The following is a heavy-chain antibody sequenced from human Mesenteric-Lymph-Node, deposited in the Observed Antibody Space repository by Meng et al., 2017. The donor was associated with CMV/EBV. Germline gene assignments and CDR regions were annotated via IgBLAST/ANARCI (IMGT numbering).Heavy chain of an antibody. CDR1: GFTFDTYA. Sequence: LSCVASGFTFDTYAMSWVRQAPGKGLEWVADINWDAGNVDYTDSVKGRFIISRDNAKRSVFLQMNSLRAEDTALYFCAKGSGLDKFDVWGPGTLVTVSS. J-gene: IGHJ4*02. CDR3: AKGSGLDKFDV. V-gene: IGHV3-20*04. D-gene: IGHD1-1*01. CDR2: INWDAGNV.